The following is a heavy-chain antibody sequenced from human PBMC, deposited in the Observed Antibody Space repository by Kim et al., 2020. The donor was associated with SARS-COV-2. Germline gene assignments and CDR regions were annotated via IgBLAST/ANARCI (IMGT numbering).Heavy chain of an antibody. CDR2: ISSTSSYI. V-gene: IGHV3-21*01. CDR1: GFTFSTYS. D-gene: IGHD1-1*01. Sequence: GGSLRLSCTASGFTFSTYSMNWVRQAPGKGLEWVSSISSTSSYIYYADSVKGRFTISRDNAKNSLYLQMNSLRAEDTAVYYCARETEDDAFDIWGQGPM. CDR3: ARETEDDAFDI. J-gene: IGHJ3*02.